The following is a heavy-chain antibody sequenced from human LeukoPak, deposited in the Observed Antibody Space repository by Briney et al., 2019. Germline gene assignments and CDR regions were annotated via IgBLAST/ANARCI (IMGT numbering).Heavy chain of an antibody. D-gene: IGHD2-2*01. Sequence: SETLSLTCTVSGGSISSGGYYWSWIRQPPGKGLEWIGYISHSGSTYYNPSLRSRVTISVDRSKNQFSLKLSSVTAADTAVYYCASDLGYCSSTSCRYFDPWGQGTLVTVSS. V-gene: IGHV4-30-2*01. J-gene: IGHJ5*02. CDR2: ISHSGST. CDR3: ASDLGYCSSTSCRYFDP. CDR1: GGSISSGGYY.